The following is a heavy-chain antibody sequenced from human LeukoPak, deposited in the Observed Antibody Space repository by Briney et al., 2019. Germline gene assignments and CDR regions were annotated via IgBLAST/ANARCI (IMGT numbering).Heavy chain of an antibody. Sequence: GGSLMLSCAASGFTFSNYAMSWVRQAPERGLEWGSTIRSRGDSTYDADSVKGRFTISRDNSKNSLYLQMNNVRVEDTAVYYCAKGPRPDITVAHTVENWGQGTLVTVSS. CDR2: IRSRGDST. D-gene: IGHD6-19*01. CDR1: GFTFSNYA. V-gene: IGHV3-23*01. CDR3: AKGPRPDITVAHTVEN. J-gene: IGHJ4*02.